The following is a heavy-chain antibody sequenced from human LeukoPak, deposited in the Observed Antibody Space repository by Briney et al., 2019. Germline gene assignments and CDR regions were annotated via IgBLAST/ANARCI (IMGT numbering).Heavy chain of an antibody. CDR2: IYYSGST. CDR1: GGSVSSGSYY. V-gene: IGHV4-61*01. D-gene: IGHD3-22*01. CDR3: ARDGNDYYDSSGYLSFDY. J-gene: IGHJ4*02. Sequence: SETLSLTCTVSGGSVSSGSYYWSWIRQPPGKGLEWIGYIYYSGSTNYNPSLKSRVTISVDTSKNPFSLKLSSVTAADTAVYYCARDGNDYYDSSGYLSFDYWGQGTLVTVSS.